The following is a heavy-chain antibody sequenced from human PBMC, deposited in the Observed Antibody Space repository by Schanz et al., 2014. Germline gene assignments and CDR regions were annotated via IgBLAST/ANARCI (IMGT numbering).Heavy chain of an antibody. CDR1: GYTFTSYG. Sequence: QLMQSGSEVKKPGASVKVSCKASGYTFTSYGITWVRQAPGQGLEWMGWISAYNGHTTYAQKFQGRVTMPTDTSTSTAYMELTRLRTDDTAIYYCARVHSATYHYNSPGAFDIWGQGTRVTVSS. CDR2: ISAYNGHT. D-gene: IGHD3-10*01. J-gene: IGHJ3*02. V-gene: IGHV1-18*01. CDR3: ARVHSATYHYNSPGAFDI.